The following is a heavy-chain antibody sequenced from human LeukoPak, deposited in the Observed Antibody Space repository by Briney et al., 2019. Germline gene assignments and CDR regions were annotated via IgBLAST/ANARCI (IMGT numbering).Heavy chain of an antibody. V-gene: IGHV1-18*01. D-gene: IGHD2-2*01. J-gene: IGHJ6*03. CDR2: ISAYDGNT. CDR3: ARDCSSTSCYGFMDV. Sequence: GASVKVSCKASGYRFRSYGISWGRQAPGQGLEWMGWISAYDGNTNYPQNLQGRVTMTTDTSTTSAYMELRSLTTDDTAVYYCARDCSSTSCYGFMDVWCKETTVTVSS. CDR1: GYRFRSYG.